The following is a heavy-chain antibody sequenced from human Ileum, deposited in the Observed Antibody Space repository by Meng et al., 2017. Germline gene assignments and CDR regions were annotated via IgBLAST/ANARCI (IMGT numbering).Heavy chain of an antibody. CDR2: IHYSGST. J-gene: IGHJ4*02. CDR3: ARRIRGGSYLG. V-gene: IGHV4-34*01. CDR1: GDSFTDYY. Sequence: QLQLMRWGAGMLKPSETLSLPCNVYGDSFTDYYWNWIRQPPGKGLEWIGEIHYSGSTNYNPSLESRVTISEDTSQKQFSLRLSSVTAADTAVYYCARRIRGGSYLGWGQGTLVTVSS. D-gene: IGHD1-26*01.